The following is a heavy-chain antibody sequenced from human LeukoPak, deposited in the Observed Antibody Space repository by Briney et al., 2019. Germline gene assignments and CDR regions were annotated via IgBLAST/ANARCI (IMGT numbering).Heavy chain of an antibody. J-gene: IGHJ4*02. CDR1: GGSIRTYY. CDR2: IFSSGST. Sequence: SETLSLTCTVSGGSIRTYYWSWIRQPAGKGLEWIERIFSSGSTNYNPSLKSRATMSIDTSKNQFSLKLSSVTAADTAVYYCARTNYYGSGSYYPDFWGQGTLVTVSS. V-gene: IGHV4-4*07. CDR3: ARTNYYGSGSYYPDF. D-gene: IGHD3-10*01.